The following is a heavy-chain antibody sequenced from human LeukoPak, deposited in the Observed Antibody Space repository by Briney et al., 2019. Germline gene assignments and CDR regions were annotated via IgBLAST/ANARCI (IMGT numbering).Heavy chain of an antibody. Sequence: ASVKVSCKASGYTFTSYYMHWVRQAPGQGLEWMGIINPSGGSTSYAQKFQGRVTMTRDTSTSTVYVELSSLRSEDTAVYYCARAEIPGIAAAGIHFDYWGQGTLVTVSS. J-gene: IGHJ4*02. D-gene: IGHD6-13*01. CDR1: GYTFTSYY. CDR3: ARAEIPGIAAAGIHFDY. CDR2: INPSGGST. V-gene: IGHV1-46*01.